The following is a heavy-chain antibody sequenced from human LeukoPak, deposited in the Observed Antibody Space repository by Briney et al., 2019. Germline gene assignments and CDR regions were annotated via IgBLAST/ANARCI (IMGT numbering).Heavy chain of an antibody. D-gene: IGHD3-22*01. CDR3: ARARATSYYYDSSTPLPFDY. V-gene: IGHV4-31*03. Sequence: SETLSLTCTVSGGSISSGGYYWSWIRQHPGKGLEWIGYIYYSVSTYYNPSLKSRVTISVDTSKNQFSLKLSSVTAAATAVYYCARARATSYYYDSSTPLPFDYWGQGTLVTVSS. CDR1: GGSISSGGYY. CDR2: IYYSVST. J-gene: IGHJ4*02.